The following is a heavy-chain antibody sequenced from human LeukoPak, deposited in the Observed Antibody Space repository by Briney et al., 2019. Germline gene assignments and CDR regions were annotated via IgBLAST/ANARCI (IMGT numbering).Heavy chain of an antibody. CDR1: GFTFSSYW. J-gene: IGHJ4*02. D-gene: IGHD3-10*01. V-gene: IGHV3-74*01. CDR2: INTDGSST. CDR3: ARTVPGYFFDS. Sequence: GGSLRLSCAASGFTFSSYWMHWVRQAPGMGLAWVSRINTDGSSTTYADSVKGRFTISRDSAKNTVYLQMNSLRAEDTAVYYCARTVPGYFFDSWGQGTLVTVSS.